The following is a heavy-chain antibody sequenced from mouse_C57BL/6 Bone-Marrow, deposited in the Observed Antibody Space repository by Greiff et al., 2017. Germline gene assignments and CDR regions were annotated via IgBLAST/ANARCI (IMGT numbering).Heavy chain of an antibody. CDR2: ISNLAYSI. D-gene: IGHD1-1*01. J-gene: IGHJ1*03. Sequence: EVKLVESGGGLVQPGGSLKLSCAASGFTFSDYGMAWVRQAPRKGPEWVAFISNLAYSIYYADTVTGRFTISRENAKNTLYLEMSSLRSEDTAMYYCARRAYGSFWYFDVWGTGTTVTVSS. CDR3: ARRAYGSFWYFDV. CDR1: GFTFSDYG. V-gene: IGHV5-15*04.